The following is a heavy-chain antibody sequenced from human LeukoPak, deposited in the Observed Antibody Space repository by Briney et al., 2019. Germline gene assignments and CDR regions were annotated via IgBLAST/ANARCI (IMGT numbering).Heavy chain of an antibody. V-gene: IGHV4-4*07. CDR3: ARRITMVRGVIKIDWFDP. CDR2: IYTSGST. CDR1: GGSISSYY. D-gene: IGHD3-10*01. Sequence: KPSETLSLTCTVSGGSISSYYWSWIRQPAGKGLEWIGRIYTSGSTNYNPSLKSRVTISVDTSKNQFSLKLSSVTAADTAVYYCARRITMVRGVIKIDWFDPWGQGTLVTVSS. J-gene: IGHJ5*02.